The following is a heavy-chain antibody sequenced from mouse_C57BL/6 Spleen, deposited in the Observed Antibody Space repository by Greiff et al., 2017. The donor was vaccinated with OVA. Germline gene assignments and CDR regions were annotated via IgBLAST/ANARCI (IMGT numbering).Heavy chain of an antibody. J-gene: IGHJ4*01. Sequence: EVMLVESGEGLVKPGGSLKLSCAASGFTFSSYAMSWVRQTPEKRLEWVAYISSGGDYIYYADTVKGRFTISRDNARNTLYLQMSSLKSEDTAMYYCTRDTVGDSSVLYAMDYWGQGTSVTVSS. CDR1: GFTFSSYA. CDR2: ISSGGDYI. V-gene: IGHV5-9-1*02. D-gene: IGHD3-2*02. CDR3: TRDTVGDSSVLYAMDY.